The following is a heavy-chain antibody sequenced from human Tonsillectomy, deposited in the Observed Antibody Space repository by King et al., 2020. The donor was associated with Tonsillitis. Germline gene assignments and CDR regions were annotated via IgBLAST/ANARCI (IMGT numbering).Heavy chain of an antibody. CDR1: SGSISSASYY. Sequence: QLQESGPGLVKPSETLSLTCTVSSGSISSASYYWGWIRLPPGMGLEWIGSVYYSGSTYYNPSLKSRVTISVDPSKNQSSLKLSSVTAADTAVYYCAGIQWLANYYYYYMDVWGKGTTVTVSS. CDR2: VYYSGST. J-gene: IGHJ6*03. D-gene: IGHD6-19*01. CDR3: AGIQWLANYYYYYMDV. V-gene: IGHV4-39*01.